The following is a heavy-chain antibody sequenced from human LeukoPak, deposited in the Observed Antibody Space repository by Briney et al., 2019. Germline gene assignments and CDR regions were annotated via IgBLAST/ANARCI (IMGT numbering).Heavy chain of an antibody. J-gene: IGHJ4*02. CDR1: GGSISSYY. CDR3: VRAERGYGDYYFDY. CDR2: IYHSGST. Sequence: SETLSLTCIVSGGSISSYYWSWIRQPPGKGLEWIGYIYHSGSTNYNPSLKSRVTISVDTSRNQFSLKLSSVTAADTALYYCVRAERGYGDYYFDYWGQGTLVTVSS. D-gene: IGHD5-18*01. V-gene: IGHV4-59*01.